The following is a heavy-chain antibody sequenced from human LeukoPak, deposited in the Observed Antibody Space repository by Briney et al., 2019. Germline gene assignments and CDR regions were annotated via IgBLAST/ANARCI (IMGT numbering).Heavy chain of an antibody. D-gene: IGHD3-22*01. CDR3: ARPNITSYYDSRGYDAFDV. CDR1: GYSFTSYW. J-gene: IGHJ3*01. V-gene: IGHV5-51*01. CDR2: IYPGDSDT. Sequence: GESLKISCKGSGYSFTSYWIGWVRQMPGKGLEWMGIIYPGDSDTRYSPSFQGQVTISADKSVNTAYLQWSSLKASDTAMYYCARPNITSYYDSRGYDAFDVWGQGTMVTVYS.